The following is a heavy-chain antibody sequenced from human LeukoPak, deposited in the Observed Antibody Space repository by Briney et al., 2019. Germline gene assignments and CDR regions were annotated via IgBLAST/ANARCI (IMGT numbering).Heavy chain of an antibody. Sequence: SVKVSCKASGGTFSSYAISWVRQAPGQGLEWMGGIIPIFGTANYAQKFQGRVTITTDESTSTAYMELSSLRSEDTAVYYCARDHYYDSSGYYYYFDYWGQGTLVTVSS. CDR2: IIPIFGTA. V-gene: IGHV1-69*05. CDR1: GGTFSSYA. CDR3: ARDHYYDSSGYYYYFDY. J-gene: IGHJ4*02. D-gene: IGHD3-22*01.